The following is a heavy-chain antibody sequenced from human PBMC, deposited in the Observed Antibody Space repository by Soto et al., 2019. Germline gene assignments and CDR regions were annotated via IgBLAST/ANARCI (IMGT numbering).Heavy chain of an antibody. D-gene: IGHD3-16*01. CDR3: ARDGTFGAKGGSLDI. V-gene: IGHV3-33*01. Sequence: GGSLRLSCAASGFTFRTYGMHWVRQAPGKGLEWVAIFWYDGSNKYYAESVKGRFTISRDNSKNTLYLQMNSLRAEDTAVYYCARDGTFGAKGGSLDIWGQGTMVTVSS. CDR2: FWYDGSNK. CDR1: GFTFRTYG. J-gene: IGHJ3*02.